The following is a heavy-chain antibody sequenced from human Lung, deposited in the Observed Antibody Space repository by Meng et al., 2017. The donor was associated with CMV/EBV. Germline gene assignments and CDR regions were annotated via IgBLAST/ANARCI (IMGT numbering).Heavy chain of an antibody. D-gene: IGHD3-3*01. V-gene: IGHV3-30*02. J-gene: IGHJ4*02. Sequence: GESLKISCAASGFSFSSYGMQWVRQAPGKGLEWVTCIRYDGNKKYYVDSVKGRFTISRDNSKNMLYLQMNSLRAEDTAVYYCAKDDLAYFVFRGGYSTPPAYWGQGTLVTFSS. CDR1: GFSFSSYG. CDR2: IRYDGNKK. CDR3: AKDDLAYFVFRGGYSTPPAY.